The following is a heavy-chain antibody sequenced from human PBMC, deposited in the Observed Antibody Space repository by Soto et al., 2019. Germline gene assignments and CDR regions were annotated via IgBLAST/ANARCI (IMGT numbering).Heavy chain of an antibody. CDR2: IWYDGSNK. Sequence: QVQLVESGGGVVQPGRSLRLSCAASGFTFSSYGMHWVRQAPGKGLEWVALIWYDGSNKYYSASVKGRFTISRDNSKNTLYLQMNSLRAEDTAVYYCARPYSSGYYWGLDYWGQGTLVTVSS. CDR1: GFTFSSYG. V-gene: IGHV3-33*01. D-gene: IGHD3-22*01. J-gene: IGHJ4*02. CDR3: ARPYSSGYYWGLDY.